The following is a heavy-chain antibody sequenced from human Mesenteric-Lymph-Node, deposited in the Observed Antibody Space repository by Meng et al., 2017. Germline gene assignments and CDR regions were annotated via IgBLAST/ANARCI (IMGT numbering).Heavy chain of an antibody. CDR3: ARGERPTRAMFLPD. CDR2: IWYDASNQ. Sequence: GESLKISCAASGFTFSNYGMHWVRQAPGKGLEWVAVIWYDASNQYHADSVKGRFTISRDNSKNTLYLQMNSLRAEDTAVYYCARGERPTRAMFLPDWGQGALVTVSS. D-gene: IGHD3-10*02. J-gene: IGHJ4*02. CDR1: GFTFSNYG. V-gene: IGHV3-33*01.